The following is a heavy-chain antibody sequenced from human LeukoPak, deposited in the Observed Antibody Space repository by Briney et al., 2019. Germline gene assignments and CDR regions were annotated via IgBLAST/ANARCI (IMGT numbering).Heavy chain of an antibody. Sequence: KPSETLSLTCTVSGGSISSYYWGWIRQPPGKGQERNGYIYYNGSTNYTPSLKSRVTISLDMSKNKFSLKLRSVTATDTAMYYCARAVVLYYDGSGYSTRFDYWGQGTLVTVSS. J-gene: IGHJ4*02. CDR3: ARAVVLYYDGSGYSTRFDY. D-gene: IGHD3-22*01. V-gene: IGHV4-59*01. CDR2: IYYNGST. CDR1: GGSISSYY.